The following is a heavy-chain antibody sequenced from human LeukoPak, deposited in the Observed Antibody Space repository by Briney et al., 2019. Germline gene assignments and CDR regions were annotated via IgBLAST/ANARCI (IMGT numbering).Heavy chain of an antibody. D-gene: IGHD3-22*01. J-gene: IGHJ5*02. Sequence: GGSLRLSCTASGFTFGDYTMNGVRQAPGKGLEWVGFIRSKAYGGTTEYAASVKGRFTISRGASKTIAYLQMNSLKTEDTALYYCTRARSGYYYNWFDPWGQGTLVTVSS. CDR2: IRSKAYGGTT. CDR3: TRARSGYYYNWFDP. V-gene: IGHV3-49*04. CDR1: GFTFGDYT.